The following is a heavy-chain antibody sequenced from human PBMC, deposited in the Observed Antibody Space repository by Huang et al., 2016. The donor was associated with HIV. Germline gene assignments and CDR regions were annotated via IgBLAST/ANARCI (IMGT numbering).Heavy chain of an antibody. CDR2: ISYDAKTK. CDR1: GFTFSRYG. Sequence: QVQLVESGGGVVQPGRSLRISCAASGFTFSRYGMHWVRQAPGRWLEWVAVISYDAKTKYYADSVKGRFSISRDNSKTTVYLQLNSLRLEDTAVYYCAKGGSAAAVLDFWGQGTLVTVSS. CDR3: AKGGSAAAVLDF. V-gene: IGHV3-30*18. D-gene: IGHD6-13*01. J-gene: IGHJ4*02.